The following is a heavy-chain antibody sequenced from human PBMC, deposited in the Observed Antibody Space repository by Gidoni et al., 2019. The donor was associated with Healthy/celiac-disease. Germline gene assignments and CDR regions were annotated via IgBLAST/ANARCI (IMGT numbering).Heavy chain of an antibody. CDR1: GLTFSNYV. Sequence: QVQLVESGGGVVQPGRSLRLPCAPSGLTFSNYVLHWVRQVPGKGLEWVAVISYDGSDKYYGDSVKGRFTISRDNSKNTLYLQMNSLRAEDTAVYYCARSPYYYGSGTPLYEYFDYWGQGTLVTVSS. V-gene: IGHV3-30*03. D-gene: IGHD3-10*01. CDR3: ARSPYYYGSGTPLYEYFDY. CDR2: ISYDGSDK. J-gene: IGHJ4*02.